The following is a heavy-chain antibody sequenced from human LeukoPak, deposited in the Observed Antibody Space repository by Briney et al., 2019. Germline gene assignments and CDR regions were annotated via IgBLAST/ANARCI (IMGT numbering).Heavy chain of an antibody. CDR1: GYTFTNYW. D-gene: IGHD1-14*01. Sequence: GESLKISCQGSGYTFTNYWIGWVRQMPGKGLEWVGIIYPADFDTQYSPSFHGHVTISVDKSTNTAYLQWSSLKTSDTAMYYCAWRKYFSTWFEPWGQGTLVTVSS. CDR3: AWRKYFSTWFEP. CDR2: IYPADFDT. J-gene: IGHJ5*02. V-gene: IGHV5-51*01.